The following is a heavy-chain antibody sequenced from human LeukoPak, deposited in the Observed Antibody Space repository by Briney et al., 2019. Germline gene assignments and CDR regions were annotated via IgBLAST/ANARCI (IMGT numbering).Heavy chain of an antibody. CDR2: IKQDGSEK. D-gene: IGHD2-15*01. V-gene: IGHV3-7*01. CDR3: ARVDRTVEDIPLMDV. J-gene: IGHJ6*03. CDR1: GFTFSSYS. Sequence: PGGSLRLSCAASGFTFSSYSMNWVRRAPGKGLEWVANIKQDGSEKYYVDSVKGRFTISRDHAKNSLYLQMNSLRAEDTAVYFCARVDRTVEDIPLMDVWGKGTTVTISS.